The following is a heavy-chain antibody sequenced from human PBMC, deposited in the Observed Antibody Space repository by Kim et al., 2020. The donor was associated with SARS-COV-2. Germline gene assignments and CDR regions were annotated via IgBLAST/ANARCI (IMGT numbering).Heavy chain of an antibody. D-gene: IGHD3-22*01. Sequence: GGSLRLSCAASGFTFSSYAMSWVRQAPGKGLEWVSAISGSGGSTYYADSVKGRFTISRDNSKNTLYLQMNSLGAEDTAVYYCAKDPPSRITMIVLSHGDAFDIWGQGTMVTVSS. V-gene: IGHV3-23*01. CDR3: AKDPPSRITMIVLSHGDAFDI. J-gene: IGHJ3*02. CDR1: GFTFSSYA. CDR2: ISGSGGST.